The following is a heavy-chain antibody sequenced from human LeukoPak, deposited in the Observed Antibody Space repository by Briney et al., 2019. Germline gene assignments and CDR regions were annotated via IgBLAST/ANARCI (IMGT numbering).Heavy chain of an antibody. CDR2: IYRSGSA. CDR1: GWSLSRGGYY. J-gene: IGHJ4*02. V-gene: IGHV4-31*03. Sequence: SETLSLTCSVFGWSLSRGGYYWNWIRQQPGQGLEWLGYIYRSGSARYNPSFKSRLNMSVDMSRNQFSLNLSSVTAADTAVYYCARGGDYGDYFVYWGQGTLVSVSS. CDR3: ARGGDYGDYFVY. D-gene: IGHD4-17*01.